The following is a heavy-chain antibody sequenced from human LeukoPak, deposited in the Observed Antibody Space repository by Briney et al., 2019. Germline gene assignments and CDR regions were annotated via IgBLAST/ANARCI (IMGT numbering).Heavy chain of an antibody. CDR1: GFTFSNNR. Sequence: GGSLRLSCAASGFTFSNNRMHWVRQAPGKGLVWVSRIKGDGSSTDYADSVKGRFTISRDNAKNTLLLQMNSLRAEDTAVYYCARETGSAIGSTDFDYWGQGTLVTVSS. CDR2: IKGDGSST. V-gene: IGHV3-74*01. CDR3: ARETGSAIGSTDFDY. D-gene: IGHD4-17*01. J-gene: IGHJ4*02.